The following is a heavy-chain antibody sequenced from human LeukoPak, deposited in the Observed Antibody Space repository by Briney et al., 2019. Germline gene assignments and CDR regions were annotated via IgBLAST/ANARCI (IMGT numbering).Heavy chain of an antibody. D-gene: IGHD3-10*01. Sequence: ASVKVSCKASGGTFSRNAISWVRQAPGQGLEWMGWMNPNSGNTGYAQKFQGRVTMTRNTSISTAYMELSSLRSEDTAVYYCARSPMVWGVITNWFDPWGQGTLVTVSS. V-gene: IGHV1-8*01. CDR3: ARSPMVWGVITNWFDP. CDR1: GGTFSRNA. CDR2: MNPNSGNT. J-gene: IGHJ5*02.